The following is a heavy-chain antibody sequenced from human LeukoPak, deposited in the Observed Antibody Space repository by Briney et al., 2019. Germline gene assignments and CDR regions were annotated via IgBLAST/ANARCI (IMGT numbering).Heavy chain of an antibody. D-gene: IGHD3-10*01. CDR1: GFIFSDYN. Sequence: GGSLRLSCAASGFIFSDYNMNWVRQAPGKGLEWVSYISSSSSTIYYADSVKGRFTISRDNAKNSLSLQMNSLRDEDTAVYYCTRDYGSHGEYFDFWGQGTPVTVSS. V-gene: IGHV3-48*02. CDR2: ISSSSSTI. CDR3: TRDYGSHGEYFDF. J-gene: IGHJ4*02.